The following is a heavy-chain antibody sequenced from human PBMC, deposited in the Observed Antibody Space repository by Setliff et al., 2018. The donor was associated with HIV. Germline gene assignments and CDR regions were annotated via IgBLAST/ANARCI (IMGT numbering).Heavy chain of an antibody. CDR1: GGTFSYYT. CDR2: IVPLLGVP. CDR3: ARVNSDAFDV. J-gene: IGHJ3*01. V-gene: IGHV1-69*02. Sequence: SVKVSFKASGGTFSYYTFTWVRQAPGQGLEWLGRIVPLLGVPDYAQKFQGRVTFTADRSTSTAYMELSSLSSEDTAVYYCARVNSDAFDVWGQGTKVTVSS.